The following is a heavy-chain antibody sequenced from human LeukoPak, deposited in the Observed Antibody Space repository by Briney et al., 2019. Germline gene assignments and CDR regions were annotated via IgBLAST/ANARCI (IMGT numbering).Heavy chain of an antibody. CDR2: IKSKTDGGTT. J-gene: IGHJ4*02. CDR3: ARVRIVAGIDC. V-gene: IGHV3-15*01. CDR1: GFTFSNAW. D-gene: IGHD5-12*01. Sequence: PGGSLRLSCAASGFTFSNAWMSWVRQAPGKGLEWVGRIKSKTDGGTTDYAAPVKGRFTISRDDSKNTLYLQMNSLKTEDTAVYYCARVRIVAGIDCWGQGTLVTVSS.